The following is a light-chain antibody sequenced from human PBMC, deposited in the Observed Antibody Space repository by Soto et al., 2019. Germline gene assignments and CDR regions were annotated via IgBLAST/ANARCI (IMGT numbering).Light chain of an antibody. Sequence: IVMIHSRDSLAVSLGERATISCKSSQSLLYRSNNKNYFAWYQQKPGKPPRLLISWASTRESGVPDRFSGSGSGADFSLSISSLQAEDVAVNFCQQYSVPPWTFGQGTKVDSK. CDR2: WAS. CDR1: QSLLYRSNNKNY. V-gene: IGKV4-1*01. CDR3: QQYSVPPWT. J-gene: IGKJ1*01.